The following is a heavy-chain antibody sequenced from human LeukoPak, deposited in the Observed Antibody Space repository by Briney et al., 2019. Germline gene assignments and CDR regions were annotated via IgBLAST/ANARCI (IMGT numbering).Heavy chain of an antibody. V-gene: IGHV4-34*01. CDR3: AMGMDV. Sequence: TSETLSLTCAVYGGSFSGYYWSWIRQPPGKGLEWIGEINHSGSTNYNPSLKSRVTISVDTSKNQSSLKLSSVTAADTAVYHCAMGMDVWGQGTTVTVSS. CDR2: INHSGST. J-gene: IGHJ6*02. CDR1: GGSFSGYY.